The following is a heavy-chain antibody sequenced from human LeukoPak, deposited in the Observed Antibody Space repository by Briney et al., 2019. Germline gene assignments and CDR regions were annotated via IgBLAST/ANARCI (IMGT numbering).Heavy chain of an antibody. D-gene: IGHD3-16*01. CDR2: VYYTGSN. CDR3: ARHVAYIPRRQGAFDV. V-gene: IGHV4-39*01. CDR1: DVSISTKSYY. J-gene: IGHJ3*01. Sequence: SETLSLTCAVSDVSISTKSYYWGWVRQPPGKGLEWIGNVYYTGSNDYTPSLKSRVTISVDMSKNQFSLDLTSVTAADTAVYYCARHVAYIPRRQGAFDVWGQGTTVYVSS.